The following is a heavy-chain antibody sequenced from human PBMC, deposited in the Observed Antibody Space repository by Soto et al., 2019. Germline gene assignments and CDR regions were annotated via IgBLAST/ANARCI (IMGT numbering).Heavy chain of an antibody. Sequence: QLVESGGGLVKPGGSLRLTCAVSGFSFRSDWMNWVRQAPGKGLEWVAHTNQDGSEKYYLDSVKGRFTIFRDNAKNSLYLQMNSLRAEDTAVYYCSGGVGDAIWGQGTLVTVSS. D-gene: IGHD1-26*01. J-gene: IGHJ4*02. CDR1: GFSFRSDW. CDR2: TNQDGSEK. V-gene: IGHV3-7*04. CDR3: SGGVGDAI.